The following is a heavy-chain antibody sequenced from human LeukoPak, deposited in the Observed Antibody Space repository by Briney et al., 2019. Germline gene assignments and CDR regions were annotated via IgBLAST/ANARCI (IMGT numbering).Heavy chain of an antibody. V-gene: IGHV1-69*13. CDR2: IIPILGTA. CDR1: GGTFSSYA. CDR3: ARVRYCSSTSCYLSDY. D-gene: IGHD2-2*01. J-gene: IGHJ4*02. Sequence: GASVKVSCKASGGTFSSYAISWVRQAPGQGLEWMGGIIPILGTANYAQKFQGRVTITADESTSTAYMELSSLRSEDTAVYYCARVRYCSSTSCYLSDYWGQGTLVTVSS.